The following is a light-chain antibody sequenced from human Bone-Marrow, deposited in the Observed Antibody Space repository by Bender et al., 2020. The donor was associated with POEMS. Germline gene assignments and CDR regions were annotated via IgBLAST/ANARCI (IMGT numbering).Light chain of an antibody. CDR3: QVWLRDSDQAV. V-gene: IGLV3-21*04. CDR1: SSNIGAHA. CDR2: FDS. J-gene: IGLJ3*02. Sequence: VLTQPPSASGTPGQRVTISCSGSSSNIGAHAVNWYQQKPGQAPVVVISFDSARPSGIPGRFSGSNSGNTATLTIDGVEAGDEADYYCQVWLRDSDQAVFGGGTKLTVL.